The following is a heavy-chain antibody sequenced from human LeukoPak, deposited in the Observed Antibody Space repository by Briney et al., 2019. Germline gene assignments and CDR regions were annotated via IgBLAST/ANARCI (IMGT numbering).Heavy chain of an antibody. CDR2: IYYSGST. CDR3: ARVNDGDRYYYYYMDV. J-gene: IGHJ6*03. CDR1: GGSISSYY. D-gene: IGHD4-17*01. Sequence: PSETLSLTCTVSGGSISSYYWSWIRQPPGKGLEWIGYIYYSGSTNYNPSLKSRVTISVDTSKNQFSLKLSSVTAADTAVYYCARVNDGDRYYYYYMDVWGKGTTVTVSS. V-gene: IGHV4-59*12.